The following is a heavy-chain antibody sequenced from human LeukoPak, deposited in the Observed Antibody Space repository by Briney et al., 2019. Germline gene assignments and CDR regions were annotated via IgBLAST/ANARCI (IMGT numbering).Heavy chain of an antibody. CDR2: INSDGSST. J-gene: IGHJ4*02. CDR3: ARGSLWQQLAHFDY. D-gene: IGHD6-13*01. V-gene: IGHV3-74*01. Sequence: PGGSLRLSCAASGFTFSSYWMHWVRQAPGKGLVWVSRINSDGSSTSYADSVKGRFTIPRDNAKNTLYLQMNSLRAEDTAVYYCARGSLWQQLAHFDYWGQGTLVTVSS. CDR1: GFTFSSYW.